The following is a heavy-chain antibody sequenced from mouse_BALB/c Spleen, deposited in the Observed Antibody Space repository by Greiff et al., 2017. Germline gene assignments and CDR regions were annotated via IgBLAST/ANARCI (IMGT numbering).Heavy chain of an antibody. V-gene: IGHV2-9*02. CDR2: IWAGDST. CDR1: GFSFTSYG. J-gene: IGHJ4*01. Sequence: QVQLQESGPGLVAPSPSLSISCTASGFSFTSYGVHWVRQPPGQGLEWLGVIWAGDSTTYNSALISSLTISNDNSKSQVFLKMNSLQTDDTAMDYCDSYDYDAMDYWGQGTSVTVSS. CDR3: DSYDYDAMDY.